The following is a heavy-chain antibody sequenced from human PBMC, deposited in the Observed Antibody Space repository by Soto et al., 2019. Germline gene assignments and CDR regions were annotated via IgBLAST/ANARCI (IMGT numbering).Heavy chain of an antibody. CDR1: GFTFSNAW. D-gene: IGHD3-10*01. Sequence: GWSLRLSCAASGFTFSNAWMSLVRQAPGKGLEWVGRIKSKTDGGTTDYAAPVKGRFTISRDDSKNTLYLQMNSLKTEETAVYYCTTDRDYYGSGSYNWFDPWGQGTLVTVSS. V-gene: IGHV3-15*01. CDR2: IKSKTDGGTT. CDR3: TTDRDYYGSGSYNWFDP. J-gene: IGHJ5*02.